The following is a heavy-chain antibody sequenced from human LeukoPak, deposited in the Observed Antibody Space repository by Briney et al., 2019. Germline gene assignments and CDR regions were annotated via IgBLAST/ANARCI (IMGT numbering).Heavy chain of an antibody. Sequence: GGSLRLSCAASGFTVSSNYMSWVRQAPGKGLEWVSVIYSGGSTYYADSVKGRFTISRDNSKNTLYLQMNSLRAEDTAVYYCATQGTGTGGYFDYWGQGTLVTVSS. V-gene: IGHV3-53*01. CDR1: GFTVSSNY. CDR3: ATQGTGTGGYFDY. D-gene: IGHD1-1*01. CDR2: IYSGGST. J-gene: IGHJ4*02.